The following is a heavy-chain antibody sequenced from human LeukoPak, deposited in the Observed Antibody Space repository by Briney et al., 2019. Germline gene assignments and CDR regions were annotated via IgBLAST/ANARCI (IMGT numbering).Heavy chain of an antibody. Sequence: GGSLRLSCTASGFTFGGYAMSWFRQAPGKGLEWVGFIRSKAYGGTTEYAASVKGRFTISRDDSKSIAYLQMNSLKTEDTAVYYCTRTAWSGSYHAFDIWGQGTMVTVSS. V-gene: IGHV3-49*03. D-gene: IGHD1-26*01. J-gene: IGHJ3*02. CDR2: IRSKAYGGTT. CDR1: GFTFGGYA. CDR3: TRTAWSGSYHAFDI.